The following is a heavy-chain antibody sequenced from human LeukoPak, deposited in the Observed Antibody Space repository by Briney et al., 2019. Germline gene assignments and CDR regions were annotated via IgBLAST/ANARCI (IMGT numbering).Heavy chain of an antibody. Sequence: KAGGSLRLSCAASGFIFSRYTINWVRQAPGKGLEWVSSIWSDSADIHYADSVKGRFTISRDNAKNSLYLQMNSLRAEDLAVYYCARDFFHSDISRPFDYWGQGTLVTVSS. CDR3: ARDFFHSDISRPFDY. D-gene: IGHD3-3*02. CDR2: IWSDSADI. V-gene: IGHV3-21*01. J-gene: IGHJ4*02. CDR1: GFIFSRYT.